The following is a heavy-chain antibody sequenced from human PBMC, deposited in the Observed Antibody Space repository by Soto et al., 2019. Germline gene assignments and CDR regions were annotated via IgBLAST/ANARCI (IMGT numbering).Heavy chain of an antibody. Sequence: GSLRLSCAASGFTFSSYWMHWVRQAPGKGLVWVSRINTDGSTTTYADSVKGRFSISRDDARNTLYLQMNSLRAEDTAVYYCARATVTRLHSNYYHYMDVWGKGTTVTVSS. CDR3: ARATVTRLHSNYYHYMDV. CDR1: GFTFSSYW. J-gene: IGHJ6*03. CDR2: INTDGSTT. V-gene: IGHV3-74*01. D-gene: IGHD4-17*01.